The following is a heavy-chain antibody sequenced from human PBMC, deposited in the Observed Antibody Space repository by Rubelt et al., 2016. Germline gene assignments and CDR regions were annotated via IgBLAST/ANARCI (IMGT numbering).Heavy chain of an antibody. J-gene: IGHJ6*02. Sequence: CAASGFTFSSYWMHWVRQAPGKGLVWVSRINSDGSSTSYADSVKGRFTISRDNAKNTLYLQMNSLRAEDTAVYYCARVYGSGSSFYYYYGMDVWGQGNTVTVSS. CDR2: INSDGSST. D-gene: IGHD3-10*01. CDR1: GFTFSSYW. CDR3: ARVYGSGSSFYYYYGMDV. V-gene: IGHV3-74*01.